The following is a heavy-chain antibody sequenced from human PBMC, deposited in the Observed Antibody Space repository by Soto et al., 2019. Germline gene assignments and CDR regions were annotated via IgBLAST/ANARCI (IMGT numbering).Heavy chain of an antibody. CDR3: AREIFQDYDSSGYYWFDP. CDR1: GYTFTSYY. D-gene: IGHD3-22*01. V-gene: IGHV1-46*01. CDR2: INPSGGST. Sequence: GASVKVSCKASGYTFTSYYMHWVRQAPGQGLEWMGIINPSGGSTSYAQKFQGRVTMTRDTSTSTVYMELSSLRSEDTAVYYCAREIFQDYDSSGYYWFDPWGQGTLVTVSS. J-gene: IGHJ5*02.